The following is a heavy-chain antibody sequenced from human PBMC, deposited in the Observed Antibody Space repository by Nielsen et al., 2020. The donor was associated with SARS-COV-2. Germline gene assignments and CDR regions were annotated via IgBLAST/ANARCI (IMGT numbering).Heavy chain of an antibody. CDR2: ISSSSSYI. CDR1: GFTFSSYS. V-gene: IGHV3-21*04. CDR3: AKAHTMIVVVITYFDY. D-gene: IGHD3-22*01. Sequence: GESLKISCAASGFTFSSYSMNWVRQAPGKGLEWVSSISSSSSYIYYADSVKGRFTISRDNSKNTLYLQMNSLRAEDTAVYYCAKAHTMIVVVITYFDYWGQGTLVTVSS. J-gene: IGHJ4*02.